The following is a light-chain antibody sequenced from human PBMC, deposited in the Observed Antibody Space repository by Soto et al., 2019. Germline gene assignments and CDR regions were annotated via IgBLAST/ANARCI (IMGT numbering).Light chain of an antibody. CDR2: RNN. CDR3: AAWDDSLSGRV. J-gene: IGLJ1*01. V-gene: IGLV1-47*01. Sequence: QSLLTQPPSASGTPGQRVTISCSGSSSNIGSNYVYWYQQLPGTAPKLLIYRNNQRPSGVPDRFSGSKSGTSASLAISGLRSEDEADYYCAAWDDSLSGRVFGTGTKLTVL. CDR1: SSNIGSNY.